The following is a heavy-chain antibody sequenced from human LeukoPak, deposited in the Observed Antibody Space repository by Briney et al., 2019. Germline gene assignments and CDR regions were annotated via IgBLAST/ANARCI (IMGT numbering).Heavy chain of an antibody. CDR3: ARQELSPGIAAAGMGDAFDI. J-gene: IGHJ3*02. Sequence: GAPVKVSCKASGYTFTNYYIHWVRQAPGQGLEWMGITDPIGGSTNYARKFQGRVTMTRDTSTSTVYMELSSLRSEDSAVYYCARQELSPGIAAAGMGDAFDIWGQGTMVTVSS. CDR2: TDPIGGST. CDR1: GYTFTNYY. V-gene: IGHV1-46*01. D-gene: IGHD6-13*01.